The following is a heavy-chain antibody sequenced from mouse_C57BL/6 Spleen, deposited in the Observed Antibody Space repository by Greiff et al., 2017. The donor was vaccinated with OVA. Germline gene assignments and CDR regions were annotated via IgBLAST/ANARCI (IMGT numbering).Heavy chain of an antibody. CDR3: ARGVITTVVTDWYFDV. CDR1: GYSFTGYY. V-gene: IGHV1-31*01. CDR2: IYPYNGVS. D-gene: IGHD1-1*01. J-gene: IGHJ1*03. Sequence: EVQLVESGPELVKPGASVKISCKASGYSFTGYYMHWVKQSHGNILDWIGYIYPYNGVSSYNQKFKGKATLTVDKSSSTAYMELRSLTSEDSAVYYCARGVITTVVTDWYFDVWGTGTTVTVSS.